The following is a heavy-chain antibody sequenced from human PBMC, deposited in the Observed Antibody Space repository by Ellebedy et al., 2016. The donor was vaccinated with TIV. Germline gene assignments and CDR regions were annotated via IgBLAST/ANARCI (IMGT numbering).Heavy chain of an antibody. Sequence: ASVKVSXXASGYTFTGYYMHWLRQAPGQGLEWMGWINPSSGGTNYAQKFQGRVTMTRDTSINTAYMELNRLTSDDTAVFYCAKDRSDNYQSSYDCDSWGQGTLVTVSS. V-gene: IGHV1-2*02. J-gene: IGHJ4*02. CDR1: GYTFTGYY. D-gene: IGHD3-10*01. CDR2: INPSSGGT. CDR3: AKDRSDNYQSSYDCDS.